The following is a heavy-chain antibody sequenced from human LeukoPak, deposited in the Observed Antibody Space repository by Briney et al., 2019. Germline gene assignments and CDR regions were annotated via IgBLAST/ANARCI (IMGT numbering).Heavy chain of an antibody. CDR3: ARGSGGQQLIRGYYYMDV. J-gene: IGHJ6*03. V-gene: IGHV3-21*01. D-gene: IGHD6-13*01. Sequence: GGSLRLSCAASGFTFSGYSMNWVRQAPGKGLEWVSSISSSSYIYYADSVKGRFTISTDNAKNSLYLQMSSLRAEDTAVYYCARGSGGQQLIRGYYYMDVWGKGTTVTVSS. CDR1: GFTFSGYS. CDR2: ISSSSYI.